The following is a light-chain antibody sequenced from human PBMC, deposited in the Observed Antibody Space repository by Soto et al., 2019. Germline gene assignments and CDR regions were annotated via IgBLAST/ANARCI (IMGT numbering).Light chain of an antibody. CDR2: GAS. V-gene: IGKV3-20*01. CDR3: QPHGSSPPDT. J-gene: IGKJ2*01. Sequence: EIVLTQSPGTLSLSPGERATLSCRASQSVSSSYLAWYQQKPGQAPRLLIYGASSRATGIPDRFSGSGSGTDFPLCISTLEPEDCAVYYCQPHGSSPPDTFGQGTKLEIK. CDR1: QSVSSSY.